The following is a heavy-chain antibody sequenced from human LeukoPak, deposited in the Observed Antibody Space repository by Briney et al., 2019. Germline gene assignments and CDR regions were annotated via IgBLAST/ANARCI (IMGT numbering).Heavy chain of an antibody. V-gene: IGHV1-2*02. Sequence: ASVKVSCKASGYTFTGYYMHWVRQAPGQGLEWVGWINPNTGGTNYAQKFQGRVTMTRDTSISTAYMELSWLRSDDTAVYYCASPGSSYDVLTGPGYFDYWGQGTLVTVSS. J-gene: IGHJ4*02. CDR2: INPNTGGT. CDR1: GYTFTGYY. CDR3: ASPGSSYDVLTGPGYFDY. D-gene: IGHD3-9*01.